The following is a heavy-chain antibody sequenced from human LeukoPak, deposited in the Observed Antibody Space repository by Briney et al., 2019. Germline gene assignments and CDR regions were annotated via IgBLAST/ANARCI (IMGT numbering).Heavy chain of an antibody. V-gene: IGHV3-9*01. Sequence: GGSLRLSCAASGFTFDDYAMHWVRQAPGKGLEWVSGISWNSGSIYYADSVKGRFTISRDNAKNSLFLQMNSLRAEDTAVYYCAREGDGYNSPIDYWGQGTLVTVSS. CDR3: AREGDGYNSPIDY. CDR2: ISWNSGSI. D-gene: IGHD5-24*01. J-gene: IGHJ4*02. CDR1: GFTFDDYA.